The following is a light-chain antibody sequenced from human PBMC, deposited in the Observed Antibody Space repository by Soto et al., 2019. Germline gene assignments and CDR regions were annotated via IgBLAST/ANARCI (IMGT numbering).Light chain of an antibody. V-gene: IGKV3D-15*01. CDR1: PGVTSY. CDR2: GAF. J-gene: IGKJ5*01. Sequence: SVLTQSPATLSSPSGERATLACRARPGVTSYLAWYQQRPGQAPRLLIFGAFNRATGIPARFSGSGSGTEFTLTISSLQSEDFAVYYCQQYNNWPPTFGRGTRLEI. CDR3: QQYNNWPPT.